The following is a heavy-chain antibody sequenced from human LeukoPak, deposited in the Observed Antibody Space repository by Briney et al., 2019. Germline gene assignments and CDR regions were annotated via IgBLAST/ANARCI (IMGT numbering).Heavy chain of an antibody. CDR3: ARPQYYYDSSGYAY. CDR1: GGSISSSSYY. D-gene: IGHD3-22*01. V-gene: IGHV4-39*01. CDR2: IYYSGST. Sequence: SETLSLTCTVSGGSISSSSYYWGWIRQPPGKGLEWIGSIYYSGSTYYNPSLKSRVTISVDTSKNQFSLKLSSVTAADTAVYYCARPQYYYDSSGYAYWGQGTLVTVSS. J-gene: IGHJ4*02.